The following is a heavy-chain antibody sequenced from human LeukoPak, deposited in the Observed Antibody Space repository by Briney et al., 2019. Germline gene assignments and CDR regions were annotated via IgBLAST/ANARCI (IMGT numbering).Heavy chain of an antibody. CDR3: ARAILNDVLLWFGELGAEVGFDY. J-gene: IGHJ4*02. V-gene: IGHV3-21*01. CDR1: GFTFSSYS. Sequence: KPGGSLRLSCAASGFTFSSYSMNWVRQAPGKGLEWVSSISSSSSYIYYADSVKGRFTISRDNAKNSLYLQVNSLRAEDTAVYYCARAILNDVLLWFGELGAEVGFDYWGQGTLVTVSS. D-gene: IGHD3-10*01. CDR2: ISSSSSYI.